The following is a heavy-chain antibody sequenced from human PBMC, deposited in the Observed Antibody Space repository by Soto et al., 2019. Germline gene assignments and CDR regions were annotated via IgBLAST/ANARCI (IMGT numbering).Heavy chain of an antibody. CDR1: GFTFNNYD. CDR3: ARYTFGVVAGYGLEV. D-gene: IGHD3-3*01. J-gene: IGHJ6*01. CDR2: ISRTGRYI. V-gene: IGHV3-21*01. Sequence: GGSLRLSCAASGFTFNNYDMSWVRQAPGGGLEWVSSISRTGRYISYADSMKGRFTISRDSAENSLYLQMNSLRAEDTAVYYCARYTFGVVAGYGLEVWGQGTTVTGSA.